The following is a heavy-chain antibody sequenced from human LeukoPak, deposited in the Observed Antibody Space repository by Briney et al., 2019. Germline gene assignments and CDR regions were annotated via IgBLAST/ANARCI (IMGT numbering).Heavy chain of an antibody. CDR2: ISSSSSYI. Sequence: PGGSLRLSCAASGFTFSSYSMNWVRQAPGKGLEWVSSISSSSSYIYYADSVKGRFTISSDNAKNSLYLQMNSLRAEDTAVYYCARGEGYSSFYDYWGQGTLVTVSS. D-gene: IGHD6-13*01. J-gene: IGHJ4*02. V-gene: IGHV3-21*01. CDR3: ARGEGYSSFYDY. CDR1: GFTFSSYS.